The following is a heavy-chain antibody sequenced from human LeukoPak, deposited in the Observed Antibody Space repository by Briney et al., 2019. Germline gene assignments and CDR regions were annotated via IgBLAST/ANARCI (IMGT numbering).Heavy chain of an antibody. V-gene: IGHV3-74*01. Sequence: PGGSLRLSCAASGFTFSSYWMHWVRQAPGKGLVWVSRINSDGSSTSYADSVKGRFTISRDNDKKTLYLQMNSLRAEDTAVYYCARVWVGATRFDYWGQGTLVTVSS. D-gene: IGHD1-26*01. CDR2: INSDGSST. CDR3: ARVWVGATRFDY. CDR1: GFTFSSYW. J-gene: IGHJ4*02.